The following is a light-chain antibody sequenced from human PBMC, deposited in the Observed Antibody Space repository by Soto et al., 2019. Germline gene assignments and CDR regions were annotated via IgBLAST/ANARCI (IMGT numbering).Light chain of an antibody. CDR2: GAS. CDR3: QQYGSSPTWT. CDR1: ETVATN. J-gene: IGKJ1*01. V-gene: IGKV3D-15*02. Sequence: VMTQSPATLSVSPGERATLSCWASETVATNLAWYQQKPGQAPRLLISGASTRAAGISDRFRGSGSGTEFTLTISSLRSEDSAVYYCQQYGSSPTWTFGQGTKVEIK.